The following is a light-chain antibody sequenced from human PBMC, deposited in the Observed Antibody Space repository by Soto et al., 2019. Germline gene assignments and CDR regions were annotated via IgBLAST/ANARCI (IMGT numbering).Light chain of an antibody. Sequence: EVVMRQSPSTLSVSPLEGPTLSGRASQGIGDILAWYQHKPGQTPRLLIYDTSTRATGVPTRFSGSRSGAEFTLTINSLQSEDFAVYYCQPYNNWPLTFGGGTKVDIK. J-gene: IGKJ4*01. CDR3: QPYNNWPLT. CDR1: QGIGDI. CDR2: DTS. V-gene: IGKV3-15*01.